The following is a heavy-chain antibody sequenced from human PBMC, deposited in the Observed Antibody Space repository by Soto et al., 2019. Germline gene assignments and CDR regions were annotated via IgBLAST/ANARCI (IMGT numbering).Heavy chain of an antibody. Sequence: GGSLRLSCAASGFTVSSYGMHWVRQAPGKGLEWVAVISYDGSNKYYADSVKGRFTISRDNSKNTLYLQMNSLRAEDTAVYYRAKNRDTVTTYYYYGMDVWGQGTTVTVSS. V-gene: IGHV3-30*18. J-gene: IGHJ6*02. CDR3: AKNRDTVTTYYYYGMDV. CDR2: ISYDGSNK. D-gene: IGHD4-4*01. CDR1: GFTVSSYG.